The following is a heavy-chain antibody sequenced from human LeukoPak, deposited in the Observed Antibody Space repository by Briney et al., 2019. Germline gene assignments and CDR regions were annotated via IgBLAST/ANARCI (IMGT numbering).Heavy chain of an antibody. D-gene: IGHD2-8*02. CDR3: ATLLSTGTSAHFDY. J-gene: IGHJ4*02. Sequence: GGSLRLSCAVSGFTVSSNYMSWVRQARGKGLEWVSVIYTGGGTYYADSVKGRFTMFRDNSKNTLHLQMNRLRAEDTAVYYCATLLSTGTSAHFDYWGKGTLVSVSS. V-gene: IGHV3-66*01. CDR2: IYTGGGT. CDR1: GFTVSSNY.